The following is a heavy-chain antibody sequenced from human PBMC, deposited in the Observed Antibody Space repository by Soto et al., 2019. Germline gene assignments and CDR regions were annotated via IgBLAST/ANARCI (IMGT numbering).Heavy chain of an antibody. D-gene: IGHD4-17*01. CDR2: IYYSGST. Sequence: QVQLQESGPGLVKPSETLSLTCTVSGGSISSYYWSWIRQPPGKGLEWIGYIYYSGSTNYNTSLKSRVTISVDTSKNHSSLKLSSVTAADTAVYYCARDYGDYVSESDAFDIWGQGTMVTVSS. V-gene: IGHV4-59*01. J-gene: IGHJ3*02. CDR1: GGSISSYY. CDR3: ARDYGDYVSESDAFDI.